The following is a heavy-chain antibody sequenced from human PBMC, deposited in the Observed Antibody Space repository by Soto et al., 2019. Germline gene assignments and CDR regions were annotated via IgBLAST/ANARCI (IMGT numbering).Heavy chain of an antibody. V-gene: IGHV1-8*02. CDR3: ARVRNMCGMDA. Sequence: QVQLVQSGAEVKKPGASVKVSCKASGYTFTSYDINWVRQATGQGLEWMGRMNPISGNAVYAQKFQDRVTSTRNTDLSTPCMELSSLSSEAEAVYDCARVRNMCGMDAGGHGTTVTVSS. J-gene: IGHJ6*02. CDR1: GYTFTSYD. CDR2: MNPISGNA. D-gene: IGHD1-1*01.